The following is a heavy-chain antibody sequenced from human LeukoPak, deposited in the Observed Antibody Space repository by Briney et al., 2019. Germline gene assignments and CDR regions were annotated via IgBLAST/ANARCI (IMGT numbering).Heavy chain of an antibody. J-gene: IGHJ3*02. CDR1: GGSISSCF. CDR3: ARVLDLSKRGLDAFDI. V-gene: IGHV4-59*01. CDR2: VYYSGST. Sequence: PSETLSLTCTVSGGSISSCFWSWIRQPPGKGLEWIGYVYYSGSTNYNPSLKSRVTISVDTSKKQFSLKLSSATAADTAVYYCARVLDLSKRGLDAFDIWGQGTMVTVSS. D-gene: IGHD3-16*01.